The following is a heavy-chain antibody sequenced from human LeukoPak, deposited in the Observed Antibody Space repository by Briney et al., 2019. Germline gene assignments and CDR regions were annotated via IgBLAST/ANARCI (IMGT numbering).Heavy chain of an antibody. CDR2: IYSGGST. Sequence: GGSLRLSCAASGFTFSNAWMSWVRQAPGKGLEWVSVIYSGGSTYYADSVKGRFTISRDNSKNTLYLQMNSLRAEDTAVYYCARDLRSSAGGRWFDPWGQGTLVTVSS. CDR1: GFTFSNAW. J-gene: IGHJ5*02. V-gene: IGHV3-53*01. CDR3: ARDLRSSAGGRWFDP. D-gene: IGHD3-22*01.